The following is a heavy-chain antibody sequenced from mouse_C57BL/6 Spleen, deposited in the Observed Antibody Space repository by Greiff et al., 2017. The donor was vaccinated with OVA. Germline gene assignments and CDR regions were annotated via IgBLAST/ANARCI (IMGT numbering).Heavy chain of an antibody. Sequence: EVQLQQSGPELVKPGASVKISCKASGYTFTDYYMNWVKQSHGKSLEWIGDINPNNGGTSYNQKFKGKATLTVDKSSSTAYMELRSLTSEDSAVYYCANDGYSEGYAMDYWGQGTSVTVSS. J-gene: IGHJ4*01. D-gene: IGHD2-3*01. CDR2: INPNNGGT. CDR3: ANDGYSEGYAMDY. V-gene: IGHV1-26*01. CDR1: GYTFTDYY.